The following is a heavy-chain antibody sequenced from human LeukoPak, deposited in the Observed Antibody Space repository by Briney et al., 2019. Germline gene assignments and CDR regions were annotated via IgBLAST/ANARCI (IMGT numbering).Heavy chain of an antibody. J-gene: IGHJ2*01. V-gene: IGHV1-8*03. D-gene: IGHD2-2*01. Sequence: ASVKVSCKASGYTFTSYDINWVGQATGQGVEWVGWMNPNSGNTGYAQKLQGRVTITGDTSISTAYMELSSLRSEDTAVYYCARVIRCSSTSCYPGVYFDLWGRGTLVTVSS. CDR3: ARVIRCSSTSCYPGVYFDL. CDR2: MNPNSGNT. CDR1: GYTFTSYD.